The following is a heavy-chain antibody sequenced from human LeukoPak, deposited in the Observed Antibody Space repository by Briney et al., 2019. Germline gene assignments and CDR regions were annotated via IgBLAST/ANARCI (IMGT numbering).Heavy chain of an antibody. Sequence: PSETLSLTCTVSGGSISSYYWSWIRQPAGKGLEWIGRIYTSGSTYYNPSLKSRVTISVDTSKNQFSLKLSSVTAADTAVYYCARDSAYGDYTPRAFNYWGQGTLVTVSS. V-gene: IGHV4-4*07. CDR3: ARDSAYGDYTPRAFNY. J-gene: IGHJ4*02. D-gene: IGHD4-17*01. CDR2: IYTSGST. CDR1: GGSISSYY.